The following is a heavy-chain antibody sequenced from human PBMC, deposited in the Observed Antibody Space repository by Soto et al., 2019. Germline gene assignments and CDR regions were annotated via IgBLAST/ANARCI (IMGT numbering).Heavy chain of an antibody. V-gene: IGHV4-39*01. CDR1: GGSISSSSYY. Sequence: SETLSLTCTVCGGSISSSSYYWGWIRPPPGKGMEWIGSIYYSGSTYYNPSLKSRVTISVDTSKNQFSLKLSSVTAADTAVYYCARRLYYDSSGFEGGGMDVWGQGTTVTVSS. D-gene: IGHD3-22*01. CDR3: ARRLYYDSSGFEGGGMDV. CDR2: IYYSGST. J-gene: IGHJ6*02.